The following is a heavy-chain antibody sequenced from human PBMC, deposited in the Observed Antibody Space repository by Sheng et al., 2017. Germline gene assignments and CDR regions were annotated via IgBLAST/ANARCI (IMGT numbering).Heavy chain of an antibody. CDR3: ARDLRGMSNHFDN. J-gene: IGHJ4*02. Sequence: QVQLVQSGAEVKKPGSSVKVSCKASGGTFSTYAISWVRQAPGQGLEWMGRIVVTLQKTHYAEKFQGRVAISADEGTNTAYMELISLTSDDTAVYYCARDLRGMSNHFDNWGQGTLVTVSS. V-gene: IGHV1-69*11. CDR1: GGTFSTYA. CDR2: IVVTLQKT. D-gene: IGHD6-13*01.